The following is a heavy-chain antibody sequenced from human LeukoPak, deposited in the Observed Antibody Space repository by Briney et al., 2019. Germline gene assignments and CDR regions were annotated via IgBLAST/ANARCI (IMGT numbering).Heavy chain of an antibody. CDR3: AKVGLVYYGSGSATYFDY. CDR1: GFTLSSYG. J-gene: IGHJ4*02. D-gene: IGHD3-10*01. CDR2: ISYDGSNK. Sequence: PGGSLRLSCAAPGFTLSSYGMHWVRQAPGKGLEWVAVISYDGSNKYYADSVKGRFTISRDNSKNTLYLQMNSLRAEDTAVYYCAKVGLVYYGSGSATYFDYWGQGTLVTVSS. V-gene: IGHV3-30*18.